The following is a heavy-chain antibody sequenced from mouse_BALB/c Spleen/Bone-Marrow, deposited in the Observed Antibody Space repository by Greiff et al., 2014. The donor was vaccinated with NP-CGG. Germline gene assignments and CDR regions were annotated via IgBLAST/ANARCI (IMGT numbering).Heavy chain of an antibody. J-gene: IGHJ2*01. Sequence: EVNLVESGGGLVQPGGSLKLSCAASGFTFSSYGMSWVRQTPDKRLELVATINTNGGNTYYPDSVEGRFTISRDNAKNTLYLQMSSLKSEDTAMYYCARGLDYWGQGTTLTVSS. CDR1: GFTFSSYG. CDR3: ARGLDY. CDR2: INTNGGNT. V-gene: IGHV5-6-3*01.